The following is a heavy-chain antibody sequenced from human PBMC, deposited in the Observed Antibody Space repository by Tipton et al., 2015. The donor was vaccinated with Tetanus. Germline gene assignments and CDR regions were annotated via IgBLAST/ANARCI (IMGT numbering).Heavy chain of an antibody. CDR2: VYHTGST. D-gene: IGHD2-15*01. CDR3: ARGHLRGIVVAVFDY. J-gene: IGHJ4*02. CDR1: GDSITSSKYS. Sequence: TLSLTCTVSGDSITSSKYSWNWIRQPPGKGLEWIGYVYHTGSTYYEPSLKSRVTMSVDRSMNQFSLNLNSVTAADTAVYYCARGHLRGIVVAVFDYWGQGTLVSVSS. V-gene: IGHV4-30-2*01.